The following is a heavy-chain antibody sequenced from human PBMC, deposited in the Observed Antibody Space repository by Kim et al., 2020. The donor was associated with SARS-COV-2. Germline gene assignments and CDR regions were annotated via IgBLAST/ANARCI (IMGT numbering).Heavy chain of an antibody. CDR2: IYYSGST. Sequence: SETLSLTCTVSGGSISSSSYYWGWIRQPPGKGLEWIGSIYYSGSTYYNPSLKSRVTISVDTSKNQFSLKLSSVTAADTAVYYCARTREVVPFDPWGQGTLVTVSS. D-gene: IGHD2-15*01. CDR3: ARTREVVPFDP. J-gene: IGHJ5*02. V-gene: IGHV4-39*01. CDR1: GGSISSSSYY.